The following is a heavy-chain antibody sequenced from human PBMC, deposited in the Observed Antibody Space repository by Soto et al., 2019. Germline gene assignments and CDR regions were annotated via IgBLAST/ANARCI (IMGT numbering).Heavy chain of an antibody. V-gene: IGHV6-1*01. CDR1: GDSVSSNSAT. J-gene: IGHJ5*02. Sequence: SQTLSLTCAISGDSVSSNSATWNWIRQSPSRGLEWLGRTYYRSKWYNDYAVSVKSRVTINPDTSKNQFSLQLNSVTPEDTAVDYCQREEIAAAYNGFDPWGQGTLVTVSS. D-gene: IGHD6-13*01. CDR3: QREEIAAAYNGFDP. CDR2: TYYRSKWYN.